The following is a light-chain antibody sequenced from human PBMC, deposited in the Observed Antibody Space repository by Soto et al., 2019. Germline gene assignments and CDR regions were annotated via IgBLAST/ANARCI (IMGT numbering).Light chain of an antibody. CDR1: QSISSW. Sequence: DIKMYQSPSTLSASVGDRVTITCRASQSISSWLAWYQQKPGKAPKVLIFDASSLESGVPSRFSGSGSATEFTLTISSLQPDDFATYYCQQYSTYPWTFGQGTKVDIK. CDR3: QQYSTYPWT. V-gene: IGKV1-5*01. J-gene: IGKJ1*01. CDR2: DAS.